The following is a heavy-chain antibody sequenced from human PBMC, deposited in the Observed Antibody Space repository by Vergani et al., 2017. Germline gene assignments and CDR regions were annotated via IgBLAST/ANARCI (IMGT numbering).Heavy chain of an antibody. Sequence: QVQLVQSGAEVKKPGSSVKVSCKASGGTFTSYAMNWVRQAPGQGLEWMGWINTNTGNPTYAQGFTGRFVFSLDTSVSTAYLQISSLKAEDTAVYYCARGGWGQYGREGDYWGQGTLVTVSS. D-gene: IGHD2-15*01. CDR3: ARGGWGQYGREGDY. CDR2: INTNTGNP. J-gene: IGHJ4*02. V-gene: IGHV7-4-1*02. CDR1: GGTFTSYA.